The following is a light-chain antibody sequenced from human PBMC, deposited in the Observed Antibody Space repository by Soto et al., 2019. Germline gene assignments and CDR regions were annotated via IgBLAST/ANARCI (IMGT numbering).Light chain of an antibody. CDR3: QQSYSTPQT. V-gene: IGKV3-20*01. J-gene: IGKJ4*01. Sequence: EIVLTQSPGTLSLSPGERVTLSCRASQSVDSSYLAWYQQKPGQAPRLLISGASSRATGIPDRFSGSGSGTEFTLTISRLEPEDFAVYYCQQSYSTPQTFGGGTKVEI. CDR2: GAS. CDR1: QSVDSSY.